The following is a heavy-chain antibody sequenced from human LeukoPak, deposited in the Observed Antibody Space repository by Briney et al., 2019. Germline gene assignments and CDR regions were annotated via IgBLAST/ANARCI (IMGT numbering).Heavy chain of an antibody. Sequence: GGSLRLSCAASGFTFSNAWMSWVRQAPGKGLEWLGFMRSKSCGGTADCVASVRDRFSISRDDSKSIAYLQMNSLKTEDTAVYYCTIMRHYYYGMDVWGQGTTVTVSS. CDR3: TIMRHYYYGMDV. CDR2: MRSKSCGGTA. CDR1: GFTFSNAW. D-gene: IGHD2-8*01. V-gene: IGHV3-49*04. J-gene: IGHJ6*02.